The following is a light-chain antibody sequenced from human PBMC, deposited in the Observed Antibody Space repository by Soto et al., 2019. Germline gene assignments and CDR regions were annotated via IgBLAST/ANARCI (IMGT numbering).Light chain of an antibody. J-gene: IGLJ2*01. CDR2: SNN. Sequence: QSVLTQPPSASGTPGQRVTISCSGSSSNIGSNTVNWYQQLPGTAPKLLIYSNNQRPSGVPDRFSGSKSGTSASLAISGLQCDDEADYYCAAWDDSLNGHVFGGGTKLTVI. CDR3: AAWDDSLNGHV. V-gene: IGLV1-44*01. CDR1: SSNIGSNT.